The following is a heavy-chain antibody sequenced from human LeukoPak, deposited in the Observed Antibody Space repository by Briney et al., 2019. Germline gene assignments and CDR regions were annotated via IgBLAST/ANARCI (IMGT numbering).Heavy chain of an antibody. J-gene: IGHJ4*02. CDR3: AREVGYCSGGSCYFGFDY. V-gene: IGHV3-7*03. CDR1: GFTFSSYW. D-gene: IGHD2-15*01. Sequence: GGSLRLSCAASGFTFSSYWMSWVRQAPGKGLEWVANIKQDGSEKYYVDSVKGRFTISRDNPKNSLYLQMNSLRAEDTAVYYCAREVGYCSGGSCYFGFDYWGQGTLVTVSS. CDR2: IKQDGSEK.